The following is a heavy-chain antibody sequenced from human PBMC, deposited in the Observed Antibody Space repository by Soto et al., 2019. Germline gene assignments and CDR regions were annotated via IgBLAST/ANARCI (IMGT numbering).Heavy chain of an antibody. V-gene: IGHV3-43*01. CDR2: ISWDGGTT. J-gene: IGHJ5*01. CDR3: AKDGSQKDDDGYWLGS. D-gene: IGHD2-2*03. CDR1: GFTFEDYT. Sequence: EVQLVESGGDVVQPGGSLRLSCAASGFTFEDYTIHWVRQAPGKALEWVALISWDGGTTYYTHSVKGRFTISRDNSKNSLYLQMNSLRPEDTALYYCAKDGSQKDDDGYWLGSWGQGTLVTVSS.